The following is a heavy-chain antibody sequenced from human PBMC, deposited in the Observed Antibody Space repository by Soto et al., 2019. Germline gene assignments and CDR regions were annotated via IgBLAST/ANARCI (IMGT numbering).Heavy chain of an antibody. V-gene: IGHV3-30*18. D-gene: IGHD6-13*01. CDR3: AEDLIAAAGTGNWFDP. J-gene: IGHJ5*02. Sequence: QVQLVESGGGVVQPGRSLRLSCAASGFTFSSYGMHWVRQAPGKGLEWVAVISYDGSNKYYADSVKGRFTISRDNSKNTLYLQMNSLRAEDTAVYYCAEDLIAAAGTGNWFDPWGQGTLVTVSS. CDR2: ISYDGSNK. CDR1: GFTFSSYG.